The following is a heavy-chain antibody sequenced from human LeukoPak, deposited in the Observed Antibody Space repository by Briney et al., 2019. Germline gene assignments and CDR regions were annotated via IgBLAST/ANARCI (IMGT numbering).Heavy chain of an antibody. V-gene: IGHV5-51*01. CDR2: IYPDDSET. J-gene: IGHJ3*02. Sequence: GESLKISCKGSKYSFTKYWIGWVRQMPGKGLEWMGIIYPDDSETRYNPSFQGQVTISADKSISTAYLQWSSLKASDTAMYYCARRTDAFDIWGQGTMVTVSS. CDR3: ARRTDAFDI. CDR1: KYSFTKYW.